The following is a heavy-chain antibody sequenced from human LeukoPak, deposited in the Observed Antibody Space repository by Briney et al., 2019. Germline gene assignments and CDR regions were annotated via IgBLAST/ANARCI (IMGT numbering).Heavy chain of an antibody. Sequence: SETLSLTCAVYGGSFSGYYWSWIRQPPGKGLEWIGEINHSGSTNYNPSLKSRVTISVDTSKNQFSLKLSSVTAADTAAYYCARADGGDIVVVPAAIKFDYWGQGTLVTVSS. CDR1: GGSFSGYY. D-gene: IGHD2-2*01. CDR3: ARADGGDIVVVPAAIKFDY. CDR2: INHSGST. J-gene: IGHJ4*02. V-gene: IGHV4-34*01.